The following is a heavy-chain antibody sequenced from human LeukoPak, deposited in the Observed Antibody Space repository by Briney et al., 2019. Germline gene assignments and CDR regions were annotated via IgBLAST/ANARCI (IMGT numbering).Heavy chain of an antibody. V-gene: IGHV1-3*01. CDR2: IDAGNGNT. CDR1: GYTFTSYA. D-gene: IGHD3-3*01. Sequence: ASVTVSCKASGYTFTSYAMHWVRQAPGQRLEWMGWIDAGNGNTKYSQEFQGRVTITRDTYTSTAYMELRSLRSDDTAVYYCARNKITIFGVVINPFDYWGRGTLVTVSS. CDR3: ARNKITIFGVVINPFDY. J-gene: IGHJ4*02.